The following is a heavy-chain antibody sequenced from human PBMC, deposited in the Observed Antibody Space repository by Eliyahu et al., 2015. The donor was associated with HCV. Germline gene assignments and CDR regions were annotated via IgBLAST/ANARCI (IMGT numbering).Heavy chain of an antibody. CDR2: IIPILGIA. D-gene: IGHD2-2*01. CDR3: ARGVVPATKNYYYYYGMDV. J-gene: IGHJ6*02. Sequence: EVKKPGSSVKVSCKASGGTFSSYTISWVRQAPGQGLEWMGRIIPILGIANYAQKFQGRVTITADKSTSTAYMELSSLRSEDTAVYYCARGVVPATKNYYYYYGMDVWGQGTTVTVSS. CDR1: GGTFSSYT. V-gene: IGHV1-69*02.